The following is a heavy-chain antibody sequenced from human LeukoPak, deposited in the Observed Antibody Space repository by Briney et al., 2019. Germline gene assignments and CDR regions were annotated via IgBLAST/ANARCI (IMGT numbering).Heavy chain of an antibody. J-gene: IGHJ4*02. V-gene: IGHV1-18*01. Sequence: ASVKLCFKASASTFTSCGISWMRQAPGQGLEWMGWISAYNGNTNYAQKLQGRVTMTTDTSTSTAYMELRSLRCDDTAVYYCATGAYGSSPTRPVDCWVQGTLVTVSS. CDR3: ATGAYGSSPTRPVDC. D-gene: IGHD2-2*01. CDR2: ISAYNGNT. CDR1: ASTFTSCG.